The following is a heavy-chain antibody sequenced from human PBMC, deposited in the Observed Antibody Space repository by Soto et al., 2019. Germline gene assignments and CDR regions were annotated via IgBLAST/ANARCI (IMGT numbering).Heavy chain of an antibody. Sequence: SVKVSCKASGGTFSSYAISWVRQAPGQGLEWMGGIIPIFGTANYAQKFQGRVTITADESTSTAYMELSSLRSEDTAVYYCARGPYYYDSSGYPVGFDYWGQGTLVTVSS. J-gene: IGHJ4*02. V-gene: IGHV1-69*13. D-gene: IGHD3-22*01. CDR3: ARGPYYYDSSGYPVGFDY. CDR2: IIPIFGTA. CDR1: GGTFSSYA.